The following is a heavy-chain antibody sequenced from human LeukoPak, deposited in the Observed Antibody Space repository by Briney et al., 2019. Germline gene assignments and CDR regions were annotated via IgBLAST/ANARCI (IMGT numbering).Heavy chain of an antibody. D-gene: IGHD4-17*01. CDR2: ISSNGGST. CDR3: ARDGGADYGDAFDY. CDR1: GFTFSSYA. J-gene: IGHJ4*02. Sequence: GGSLRLSCAASGFTFSSYAMHWVRQAPGKGLEYVSAISSNGGSTYYANSVKGRFTISRDNSKNTLYLQMGSLRAEDMAVYYCARDGGADYGDAFDYWGQGTLVTVSS. V-gene: IGHV3-64*01.